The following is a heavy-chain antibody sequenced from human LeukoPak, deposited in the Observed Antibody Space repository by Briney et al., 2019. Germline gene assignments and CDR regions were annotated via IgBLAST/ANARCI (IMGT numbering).Heavy chain of an antibody. CDR1: GFTFSSYA. V-gene: IGHV3-15*01. CDR2: IKSTTVDGTP. J-gene: IGHJ4*02. CDR3: TTGPGNSGY. Sequence: GGSLRLSCAASGFTFSSYAMSWVRQAPGKGLEWVGRIKSTTVDGTPEYAVPVKGRFTISRDDSKNTVYLQMNSLKTEDTAVYYCTTGPGNSGYWGQGTLVTVSS. D-gene: IGHD4-23*01.